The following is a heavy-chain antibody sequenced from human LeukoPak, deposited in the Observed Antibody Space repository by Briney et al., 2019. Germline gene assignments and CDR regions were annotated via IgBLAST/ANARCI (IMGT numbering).Heavy chain of an antibody. CDR3: ARRDTSSGSSDAFDI. V-gene: IGHV1-46*01. D-gene: IGHD1-26*01. CDR1: GYTFTSYY. CDR2: INPSGGST. J-gene: IGHJ3*02. Sequence: ASVKVSCKASGYTFTSYYMHWVRQAPGQGLEWMGIINPSGGSTSYAQKFQGRVTMTRDTSTSTVYMELSSLRSEDTAVYYCARRDTSSGSSDAFDIWGQGTMVTVSS.